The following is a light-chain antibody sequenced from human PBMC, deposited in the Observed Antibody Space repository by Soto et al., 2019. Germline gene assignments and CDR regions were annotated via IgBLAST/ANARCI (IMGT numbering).Light chain of an antibody. CDR2: GTS. Sequence: EVVLTQSPGTLSLSPGERATLSCRPSRSIVSSSLHWYQHKVGQAPRLLISGTSTRATGIPDRFSGSASGTDFTLTITNLQPEDFATYYCLQHTYIWSFGQGTKVDIK. CDR1: RSIVSSS. V-gene: IGKV3-20*01. CDR3: LQHTYIWS. J-gene: IGKJ1*01.